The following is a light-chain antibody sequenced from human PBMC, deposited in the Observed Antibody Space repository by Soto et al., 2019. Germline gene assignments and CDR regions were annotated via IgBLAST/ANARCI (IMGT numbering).Light chain of an antibody. Sequence: EIVWTQSPGTLSLSPGERATLSCRASQSVSSSFLVWYQQKPGQALTLLIYGASSRATGIPDRFSGSGSGTYFALIIGRPEPEDFAVYYCQQYGALPSTFDQGTKLEIK. J-gene: IGKJ2*01. CDR2: GAS. CDR3: QQYGALPST. V-gene: IGKV3-20*01. CDR1: QSVSSSF.